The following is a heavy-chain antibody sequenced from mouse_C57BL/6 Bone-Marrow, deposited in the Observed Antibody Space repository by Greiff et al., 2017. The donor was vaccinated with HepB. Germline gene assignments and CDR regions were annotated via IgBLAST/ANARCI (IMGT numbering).Heavy chain of an antibody. J-gene: IGHJ2*01. Sequence: QVQLQQPGTELVKPGASVKLSCKASGYTFTSYWMHWVKQRPGQGLEWIGNINHRNGGTNYNEKFKSKATLTVDKSSSTAYMQLSSLTSEDSAVYYCARSNGYYVRFDYWGQGTTLTVSS. D-gene: IGHD2-3*01. V-gene: IGHV1-53*01. CDR2: INHRNGGT. CDR1: GYTFTSYW. CDR3: ARSNGYYVRFDY.